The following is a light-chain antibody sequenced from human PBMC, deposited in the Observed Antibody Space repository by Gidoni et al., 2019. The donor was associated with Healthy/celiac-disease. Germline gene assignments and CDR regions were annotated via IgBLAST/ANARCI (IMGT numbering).Light chain of an antibody. CDR2: SNT. CDR1: SSNIGSNI. J-gene: IGLJ3*02. Sequence: QSVLTQSPSASGTPGQRVTISCSGSSSNIGSNIVNWYQQLHGRAPKLLIYSNTQRPSGVPARLSASKSGTSASLAISGLQSDDEADYYCATWDDSLNGWVFGGGTKLTVL. V-gene: IGLV1-44*01. CDR3: ATWDDSLNGWV.